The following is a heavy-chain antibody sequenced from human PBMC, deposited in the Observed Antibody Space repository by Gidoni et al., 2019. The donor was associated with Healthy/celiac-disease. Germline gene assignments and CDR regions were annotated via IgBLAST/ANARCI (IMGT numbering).Heavy chain of an antibody. CDR3: AKGPGRGYSSSWFPF. J-gene: IGHJ4*02. CDR1: GFTFSSYG. Sequence: QVQLVASGGGVVQPGRALRRSCAASGFTFSSYGMHWVRQAPGKGLEWVAVISYDGSNTYYADSVKGRFTISRDNSKNTLYLQMNSLRAEDTAVYYCAKGPGRGYSSSWFPFWGQGTLVTVSS. D-gene: IGHD6-13*01. CDR2: ISYDGSNT. V-gene: IGHV3-30*18.